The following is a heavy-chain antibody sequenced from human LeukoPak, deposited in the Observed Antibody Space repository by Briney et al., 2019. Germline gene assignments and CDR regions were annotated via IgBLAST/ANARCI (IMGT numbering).Heavy chain of an antibody. D-gene: IGHD4-17*01. CDR3: ATEYYGDYVEGGN. V-gene: IGHV1-69*13. CDR1: GGTFSSYA. Sequence: ASVKVSCKASGGTFSSYAISWVRQAPGQGLEWMGGIIPIFGTANYAQKFQGRVTITADESTSTAYMELSSLRSEDTAAYYCATEYYGDYVEGGNWGQGTLVTVSS. J-gene: IGHJ4*02. CDR2: IIPIFGTA.